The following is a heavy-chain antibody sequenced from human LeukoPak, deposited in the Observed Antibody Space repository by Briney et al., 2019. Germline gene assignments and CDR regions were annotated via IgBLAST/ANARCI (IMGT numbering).Heavy chain of an antibody. CDR1: GFTFSSYA. J-gene: IGHJ3*02. CDR2: ISYDGSNK. CDR3: ARGMHYYDSSGYYRGAFDI. Sequence: PGRSLRLSCAASGFTFSSYAMHWVRQAPGKGLEWVAVISYDGSNKYYADSVKGRFTISRDNSKNTLYLQMNGLRAEDTAVYYCARGMHYYDSSGYYRGAFDIWGQGTMVTVSS. D-gene: IGHD3-22*01. V-gene: IGHV3-30*14.